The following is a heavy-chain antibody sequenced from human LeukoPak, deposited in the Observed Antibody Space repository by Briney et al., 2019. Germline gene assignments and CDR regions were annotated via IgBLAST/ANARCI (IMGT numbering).Heavy chain of an antibody. V-gene: IGHV3-21*01. J-gene: IGHJ4*02. CDR2: ISSSSSYI. CDR1: GFTFSTYS. D-gene: IGHD6-25*01. CDR3: ARDGAATNGRYFDY. Sequence: PGGSLRLSCVDSGFTFSTYSMNWVRQAPGKGLEWVSSISSSSSYIYYGDSVKGRFTISRDNAKNSLYLQMNSLRAEDTAVYYCARDGAATNGRYFDYWGQGTLVTVSS.